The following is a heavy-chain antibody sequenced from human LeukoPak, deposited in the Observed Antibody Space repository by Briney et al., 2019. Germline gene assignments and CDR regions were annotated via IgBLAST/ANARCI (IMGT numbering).Heavy chain of an antibody. Sequence: GGSLRLSCAASGFTFSSYSMNWVRQAPGKGLEWVSSISSSSSYIYYADSVKGRFTISRDNAKNSLYLQMNSLRAEDTAVYYCARDVGGEYQLLGYYHYGMDVWGQGTTVTVSS. V-gene: IGHV3-21*01. J-gene: IGHJ6*02. CDR3: ARDVGGEYQLLGYYHYGMDV. D-gene: IGHD2-2*01. CDR2: ISSSSSYI. CDR1: GFTFSSYS.